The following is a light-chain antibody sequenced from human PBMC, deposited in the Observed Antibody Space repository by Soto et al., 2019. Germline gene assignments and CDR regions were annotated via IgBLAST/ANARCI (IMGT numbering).Light chain of an antibody. J-gene: IGLJ3*02. V-gene: IGLV6-57*04. CDR1: GGSIASHY. CDR3: QYNDSTNVV. Sequence: NFMLTQPLSVSDSPGKSVTISCTRSGGSIASHYVRWFQQRPRSTPPTVIYEDDHRPSWVPDRFSASINTSYNAASLTISGQKTDDAADYYCQYNDSTNVVFGGGTKLTVL. CDR2: EDD.